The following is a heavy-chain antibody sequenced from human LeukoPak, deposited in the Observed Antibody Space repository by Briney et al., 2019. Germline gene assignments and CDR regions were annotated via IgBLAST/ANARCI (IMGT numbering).Heavy chain of an antibody. J-gene: IGHJ4*02. Sequence: PPETLSLTCTVSAGSITNYFWSWIRQPPGKGLEWIGYVYYSGTANYNPSLKSRVTISLDTSKNQFSLNLSSVTAADTAMYYCARALTARGSYDYWGQGTLVTVSS. CDR3: ARALTARGSYDY. D-gene: IGHD3-10*01. CDR1: AGSITNYF. V-gene: IGHV4-59*01. CDR2: VYYSGTA.